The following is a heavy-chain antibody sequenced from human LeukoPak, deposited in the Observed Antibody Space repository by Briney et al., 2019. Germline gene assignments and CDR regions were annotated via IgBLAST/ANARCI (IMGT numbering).Heavy chain of an antibody. D-gene: IGHD3-10*01. V-gene: IGHV4-39*07. CDR1: GDSISSSSYF. Sequence: SETLSLTCNVSGDSISSSSYFWGWIRQPPGKGLEWIGSIYFSGRTYYNMSLKSRVIISIDTSKNQFSLKVNSVTAADTAVYYCARDNPYGSGTDYWGQGSLVTVSS. J-gene: IGHJ4*02. CDR2: IYFSGRT. CDR3: ARDNPYGSGTDY.